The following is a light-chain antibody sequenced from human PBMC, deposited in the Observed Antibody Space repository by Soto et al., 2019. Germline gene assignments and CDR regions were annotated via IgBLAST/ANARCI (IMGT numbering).Light chain of an antibody. J-gene: IGLJ2*01. V-gene: IGLV2-14*01. CDR2: EVS. CDR1: SSDVGGYNY. CDR3: SSYTSSSTLV. Sequence: QSALTQPASVSGSPGQSITIPCTGTSSDVGGYNYDSWYQQHPGIAPKLMISEVSNRPSGVANRFYGSKSGNTAALTISGLQCEDEADYYCSSYTSSSTLVFGGGTKVTVL.